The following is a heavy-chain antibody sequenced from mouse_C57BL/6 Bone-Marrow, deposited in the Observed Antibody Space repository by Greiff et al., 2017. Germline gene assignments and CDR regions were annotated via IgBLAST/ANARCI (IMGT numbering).Heavy chain of an antibody. CDR3: ARGYYWFAY. V-gene: IGHV1-54*01. CDR1: GYAFTNYL. CDR2: INPGSGGT. D-gene: IGHD1-1*01. Sequence: VQLVESGAELVRPGTSVKVSCKASGYAFTNYLIEWVKQRPGQGLEWIGVINPGSGGTNYNEKFKGKATLTADKSSSTAYMQLSSLTSEDSAVYFCARGYYWFAYWGQGTLVTVSA. J-gene: IGHJ3*01.